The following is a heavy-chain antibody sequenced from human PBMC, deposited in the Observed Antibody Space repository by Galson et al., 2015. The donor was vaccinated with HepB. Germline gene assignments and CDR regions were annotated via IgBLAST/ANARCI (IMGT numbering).Heavy chain of an antibody. Sequence: SVKVSCKASGYTFTTNGITWVRQAPGQGLEWMGWISTYNGNTNRAQKFQDRVTMTRDTSTSTAYMELRSLRSDDTAIYYCARTFSGSYYVSWGQGTLVTVSS. CDR2: ISTYNGNT. J-gene: IGHJ4*02. V-gene: IGHV1-18*01. D-gene: IGHD1-26*01. CDR1: GYTFTTNG. CDR3: ARTFSGSYYVS.